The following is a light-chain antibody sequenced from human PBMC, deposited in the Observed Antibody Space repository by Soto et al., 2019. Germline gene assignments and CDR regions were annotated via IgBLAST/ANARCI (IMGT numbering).Light chain of an antibody. Sequence: EIVLTQFPATLSLSPGERATLSCRASQSVSTFLAWYQQKPGQAPRLVVYDASKRATGIPARFSGSGSGTDFTLTISSLEPEDFAVYYCQQRSSWRVTVGGGTRLEIK. J-gene: IGKJ5*01. CDR1: QSVSTF. V-gene: IGKV3-11*01. CDR3: QQRSSWRVT. CDR2: DAS.